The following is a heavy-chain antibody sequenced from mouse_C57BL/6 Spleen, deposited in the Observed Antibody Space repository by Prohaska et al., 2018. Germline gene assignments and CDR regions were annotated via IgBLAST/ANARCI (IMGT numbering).Heavy chain of an antibody. CDR2: IDPSDSYT. V-gene: IGHV1-50*01. CDR1: GYTFTSYW. J-gene: IGHJ3*01. Sequence: VQLQQPGAELVKPGASVKLSCKASGYTFTSYWMQRVKQRPGQGLEWIGEIDPSDSYTNYNQKFKGKATLTVDTSSSTAYMQLSSLTSEDSAVYYCARSYDPWFAYWGQGTLVTVSA. D-gene: IGHD2-3*01. CDR3: ARSYDPWFAY.